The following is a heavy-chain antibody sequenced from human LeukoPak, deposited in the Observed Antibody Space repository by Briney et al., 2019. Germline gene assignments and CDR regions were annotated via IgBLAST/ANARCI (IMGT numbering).Heavy chain of an antibody. J-gene: IGHJ6*03. V-gene: IGHV4-39*07. D-gene: IGHD5-18*01. CDR3: ARAVIRASNGGSHYYYMDV. Sequence: SETLSLTCTVAGDSVSSPSYSWGWIRQPPGKGLEFIGSVYDSGSTYDNPSLKSRVTISVDTSKNQFSLNLSSVTAADTAMYYCARAVIRASNGGSHYYYMDVWGKGTTVIVSS. CDR2: VYDSGST. CDR1: GDSVSSPSYS.